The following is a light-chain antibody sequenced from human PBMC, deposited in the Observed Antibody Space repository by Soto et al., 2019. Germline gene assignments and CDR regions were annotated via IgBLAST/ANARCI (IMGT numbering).Light chain of an antibody. CDR3: QTYNSAPYP. CDR2: AAS. Sequence: DIQMTQSPSSLSASVGDRVTITCRASQGISNYLAWYQQKPGKVPKLLIYAASTLQSGVPSRCSGSGSGSDFTLTISSLQPEDVAPYYCQTYNSAPYPFGQGTKLEIK. V-gene: IGKV1-27*01. J-gene: IGKJ2*01. CDR1: QGISNY.